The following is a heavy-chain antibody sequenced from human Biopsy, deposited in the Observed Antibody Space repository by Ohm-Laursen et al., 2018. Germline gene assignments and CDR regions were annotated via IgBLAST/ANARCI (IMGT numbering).Heavy chain of an antibody. CDR3: VKDIRRYFYGMYV. Sequence: SLRLSCSASDFTFDAYDMRWVRQRPGKGLAWVSGITWNSGHIAYADSVKGRFTISRDIAKNVLWLQMNSLRVDDTAMYYCVKDIRRYFYGMYVWGQGTTVTVS. J-gene: IGHJ6*02. D-gene: IGHD3-10*01. V-gene: IGHV3-9*01. CDR2: ITWNSGHI. CDR1: DFTFDAYD.